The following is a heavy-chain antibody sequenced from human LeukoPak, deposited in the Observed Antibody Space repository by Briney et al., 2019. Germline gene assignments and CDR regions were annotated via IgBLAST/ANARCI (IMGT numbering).Heavy chain of an antibody. J-gene: IGHJ6*03. Sequence: ASVKASCKASGHTFTSYGISWVRQAPGQGLEWMGWISAYNGNTNYAQKLQGRVTMTTDTSTSTAYMELRSLRSDDTAVYYCARVALAARLYYYYMDVWGKGTTVTVSS. D-gene: IGHD6-6*01. CDR1: GHTFTSYG. CDR2: ISAYNGNT. V-gene: IGHV1-18*01. CDR3: ARVALAARLYYYYMDV.